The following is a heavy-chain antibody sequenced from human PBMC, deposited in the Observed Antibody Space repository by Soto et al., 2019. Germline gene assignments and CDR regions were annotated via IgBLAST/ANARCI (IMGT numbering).Heavy chain of an antibody. CDR3: AKYPWLLPDVFNV. D-gene: IGHD3-22*01. CDR2: ISDTGDRT. Sequence: EVQLLESGGGLVQPGGSLRLSCAASGLSFSTSGMTWVRQAPGKGLEWVSDISDTGDRTYYADSVKGRFTISRDNSKNTLYLQMSSLRAEDTAVYYCAKYPWLLPDVFNVCGQGTMVTVSS. CDR1: GLSFSTSG. V-gene: IGHV3-23*01. J-gene: IGHJ3*01.